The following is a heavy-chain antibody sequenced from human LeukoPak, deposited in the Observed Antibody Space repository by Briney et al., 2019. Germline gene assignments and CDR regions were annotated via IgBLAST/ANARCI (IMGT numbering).Heavy chain of an antibody. CDR2: INHSGST. V-gene: IGHV4-34*01. D-gene: IGHD3-22*01. Sequence: SETLPLTCAVYGGSFSGYYWSWIRQPPGKGLEWIGEINHSGSTNYNPSLKSRVTISVDTSKNQFSLKLSSVTAADTAVYYCARGARGYYYDSSGYYPLDYWGQGTLVTVSS. J-gene: IGHJ4*02. CDR1: GGSFSGYY. CDR3: ARGARGYYYDSSGYYPLDY.